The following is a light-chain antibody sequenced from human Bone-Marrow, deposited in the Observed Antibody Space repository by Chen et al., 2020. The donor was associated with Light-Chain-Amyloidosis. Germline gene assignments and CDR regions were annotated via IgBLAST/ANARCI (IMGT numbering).Light chain of an antibody. CDR1: DLPKKY. V-gene: IGLV3-25*03. CDR2: RDT. CDR3: QASDSRGTYEVI. J-gene: IGLJ2*01. Sequence: SYSLTQPPSVSSSPGQPARITCSGDDLPKKYAYWYQQKPGQAPVLVIHRDTERPSGISERSSGSRPGTTAPLTISGVQAEDGADYHCQASDSRGTYEVIFGGGTKLTVL.